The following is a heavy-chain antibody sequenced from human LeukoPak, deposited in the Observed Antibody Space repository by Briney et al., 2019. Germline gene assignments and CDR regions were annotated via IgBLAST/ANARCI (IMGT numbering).Heavy chain of an antibody. D-gene: IGHD6-19*01. CDR2: IYYSGST. J-gene: IGHJ5*02. CDR3: AGYSSGWMDGGWFDP. CDR1: GGSISSSSYY. Sequence: PSETLSLTCTVSGGSISSSSYYWGWIRQPPGKGLEWIGSIYYSGSTYYNPSLKSRVTISVDTSKNQFSLKLSSVTAADTAVYYCAGYSSGWMDGGWFDPWGQGTLVTVSS. V-gene: IGHV4-39*01.